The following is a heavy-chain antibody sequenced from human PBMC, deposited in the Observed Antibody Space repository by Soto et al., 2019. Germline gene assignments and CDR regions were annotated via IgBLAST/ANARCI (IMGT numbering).Heavy chain of an antibody. V-gene: IGHV1-18*01. D-gene: IGHD3-22*01. J-gene: IGHJ3*02. CDR3: ARAGAFYETSGYPWSTFDI. Sequence: QVHLVQSGAEVKKPGASVKVSCKASGYTLTSYGISWVRQVPGQGLQWMGWISAYNGNTNYADKFQGRVTMTTDTSTSTAHMEVRSLRSDDTAVYYCARAGAFYETSGYPWSTFDIWGQGTMVTVSS. CDR2: ISAYNGNT. CDR1: GYTLTSYG.